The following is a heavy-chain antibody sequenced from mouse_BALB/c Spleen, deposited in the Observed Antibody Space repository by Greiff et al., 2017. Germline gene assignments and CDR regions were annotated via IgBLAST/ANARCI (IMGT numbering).Heavy chain of an antibody. Sequence: EVQRVESGGGLVKPGGSLKLSCAASGFTFSSYAMSWVRQTPEKRLEWVASISSGGSTYYPDSVKGRFTISRDNARNILYLQMSSLRSEDTAMYYWGREIYYRRSYDYAMDFRGQGTSVTVSP. CDR2: ISSGGST. CDR1: GFTFSSYA. V-gene: IGHV5-6-5*01. D-gene: IGHD1-1*01. J-gene: IGHJ4*01. CDR3: GREIYYRRSYDYAMDF.